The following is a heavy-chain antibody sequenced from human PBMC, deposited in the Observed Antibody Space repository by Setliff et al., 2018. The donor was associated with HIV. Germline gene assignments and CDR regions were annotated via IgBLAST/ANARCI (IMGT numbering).Heavy chain of an antibody. J-gene: IGHJ6*03. CDR3: ARATIHYVWGSYRHRYMDV. V-gene: IGHV1-3*01. CDR2: INAGNGNT. CDR1: GYTFTSYA. D-gene: IGHD3-16*02. Sequence: GASVKVSCKASGYTFTSYATHWVRQAPGQRLEWMGWINAGNGNTKYSQKFQGRVTITRDTSASTAYMELSSLRSEDTAVYYCARATIHYVWGSYRHRYMDVWGKGTTVTVSS.